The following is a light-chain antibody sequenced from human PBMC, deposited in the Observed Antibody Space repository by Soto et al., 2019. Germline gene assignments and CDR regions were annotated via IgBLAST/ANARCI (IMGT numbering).Light chain of an antibody. V-gene: IGLV2-14*03. CDR2: DVS. CDR1: SSDVGGYDY. J-gene: IGLJ1*01. Sequence: APAPPAPLSGSPGQAIAASCSGNSSDVGGYDYVSWYQHHPGKAPKLPIYDVSNRPSGISNRFSASKSGNTASLTISGLQAEDEADYYCSSYTTSGSYVFGTGTKVTVL. CDR3: SSYTTSGSYV.